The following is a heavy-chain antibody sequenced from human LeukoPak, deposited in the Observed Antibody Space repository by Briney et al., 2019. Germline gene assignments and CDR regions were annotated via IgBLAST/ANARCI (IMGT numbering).Heavy chain of an antibody. CDR2: ITWNSGGL. V-gene: IGHV3-9*01. Sequence: PGGSLRLSCAASGFTFDDYAMHWVRQAPGKGLEWVSGITWNSGGLGYADSVKGRFTISRDNAKNSLYLQMSSLRDEDTAVYYCAQKGGTDHWGQGTLVTVSS. CDR1: GFTFDDYA. CDR3: AQKGGTDH. J-gene: IGHJ4*02. D-gene: IGHD2-15*01.